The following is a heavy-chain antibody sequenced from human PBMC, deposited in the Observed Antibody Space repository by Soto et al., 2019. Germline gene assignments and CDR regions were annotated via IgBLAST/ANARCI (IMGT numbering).Heavy chain of an antibody. V-gene: IGHV1-69*01. CDR1: ECTFSSYA. CDR2: IIPIFGTA. CDR3: ARDAAYYARRLGAFDI. J-gene: IGHJ3*02. Sequence: QVQLVQSGAEVKKPGSSVKVSCKASECTFSSYAISWVRQAPGQGLEWMGGIIPIFGTANYAQKFQGRVTITADESTSTAYMELSSLRSEDTAVYYCARDAAYYARRLGAFDIWGQGTMVTVSS. D-gene: IGHD3-22*01.